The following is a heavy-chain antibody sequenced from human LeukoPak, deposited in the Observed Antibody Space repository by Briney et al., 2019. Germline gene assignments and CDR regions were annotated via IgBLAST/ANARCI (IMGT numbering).Heavy chain of an antibody. CDR2: IIPILGIA. CDR3: ARDRLSAPDAFDI. D-gene: IGHD6-19*01. J-gene: IGHJ3*02. Sequence: GASVKVSCKASGGTFSSYAISWVRQAPGQGLEWMGRIIPILGIANYAQKFQGRVTITADKSTSTAYMELSSLRSEDTAVYYCARDRLSAPDAFDIWGQGTVVTVSS. CDR1: GGTFSSYA. V-gene: IGHV1-69*04.